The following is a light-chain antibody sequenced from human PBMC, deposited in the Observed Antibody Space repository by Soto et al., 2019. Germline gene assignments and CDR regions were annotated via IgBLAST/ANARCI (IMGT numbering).Light chain of an antibody. J-gene: IGKJ5*01. CDR3: QQAATFPIP. CDR1: QGISRS. CDR2: AAS. Sequence: IQMTQSPSSVCASVGDRVTISCQASQGISRSLAWYQQKPGKAPKLLIYAASSLQSGVPSRFSGSGFGTDFTLTISSLQPEDSAIYYCQQAATFPIPFGQGT. V-gene: IGKV1D-12*01.